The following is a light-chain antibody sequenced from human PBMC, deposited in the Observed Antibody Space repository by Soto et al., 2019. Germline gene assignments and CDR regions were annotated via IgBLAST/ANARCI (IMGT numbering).Light chain of an antibody. CDR3: QQYNNYSWT. CDR2: DAS. Sequence: DTQMTQSPSTLSASVGDRVTITCRASQSISNWLAWYQQKPGKAPKLLIYDASSLESGVPSRFSGSGSGTEFTLTISSLQPDDFATYYCQQYNNYSWTFGQGTEVEVK. V-gene: IGKV1-5*01. CDR1: QSISNW. J-gene: IGKJ1*01.